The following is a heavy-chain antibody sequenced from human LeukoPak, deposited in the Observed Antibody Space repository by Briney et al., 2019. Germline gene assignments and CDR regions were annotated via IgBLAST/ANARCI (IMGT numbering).Heavy chain of an antibody. CDR3: ARGKRNGWLRHYYYGMDV. J-gene: IGHJ6*02. CDR2: IKQDGSEK. D-gene: IGHD5-12*01. CDR1: GFTFSSYW. V-gene: IGHV3-7*03. Sequence: GGSLRLSCAASGFTFSSYWMSWVRQAPGKGLEWVANIKQDGSEKYYVDSVKGRFTISRDNAKNSLYLQMNSLRAEDTAVYYCARGKRNGWLRHYYYGMDVWGQGTTVTVSS.